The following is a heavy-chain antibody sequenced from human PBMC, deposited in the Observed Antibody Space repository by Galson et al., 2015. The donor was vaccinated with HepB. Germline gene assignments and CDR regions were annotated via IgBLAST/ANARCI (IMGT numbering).Heavy chain of an antibody. Sequence: SVKVSCKASGGTFSSYTINWVRQAPGQGLEWMGRIIPILGIANYAQKFQGRVTITADKSTSTAYMELSSLRSEDTAVYYCARGGLATTRPPILDYWGQGTLVTVSS. CDR2: IIPILGIA. V-gene: IGHV1-69*02. D-gene: IGHD5-24*01. J-gene: IGHJ4*02. CDR1: GGTFSSYT. CDR3: ARGGLATTRPPILDY.